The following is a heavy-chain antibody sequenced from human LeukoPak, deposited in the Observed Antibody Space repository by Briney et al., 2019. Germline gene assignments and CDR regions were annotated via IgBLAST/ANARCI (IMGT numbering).Heavy chain of an antibody. CDR2: IYSGGGT. Sequence: GGSLRLSCAASGLSVTNTYMTWVRQAPGKGLEWVSVIYSGGGTNYADSLKGRFSISRDNSKNTLYLQMNSLRAEDTAVYYCVGEDKYWGQGTLVTVPS. V-gene: IGHV3-53*01. CDR3: VGEDKY. J-gene: IGHJ4*02. D-gene: IGHD2-15*01. CDR1: GLSVTNTY.